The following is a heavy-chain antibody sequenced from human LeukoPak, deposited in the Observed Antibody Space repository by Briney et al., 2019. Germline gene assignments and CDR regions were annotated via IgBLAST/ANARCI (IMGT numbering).Heavy chain of an antibody. D-gene: IGHD3-22*01. J-gene: IGHJ4*02. CDR1: GGSFSGYY. Sequence: PSETLSLTCAVYGGSFSGYYWSWIRQPPGKGLEWIGEINHSGSTNYNPSLKSRVTISVDTSKNQFSLKLSSVTAADTAVYYCARAVDPHRYDSSGFDQWGQGTLVTVSS. CDR2: INHSGST. V-gene: IGHV4-34*01. CDR3: ARAVDPHRYDSSGFDQ.